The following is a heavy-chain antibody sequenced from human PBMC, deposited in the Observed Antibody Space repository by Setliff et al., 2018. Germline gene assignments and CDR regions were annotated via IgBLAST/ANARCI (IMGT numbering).Heavy chain of an antibody. CDR3: ARGSTMIQGVRLYYHGLDV. J-gene: IGHJ6*02. CDR2: IYAIRST. V-gene: IGHV4-4*09. Sequence: SETLSLTCAVYGDSFSDYYWSWIRQPPGKGLEWIGRIYAIRSTNYNPSLKSRVTISLDTSNNQFSLKLSSVTAADTAVYYCARGSTMIQGVRLYYHGLDVWGQGTTVTVSS. D-gene: IGHD3-10*01. CDR1: GDSFSDYY.